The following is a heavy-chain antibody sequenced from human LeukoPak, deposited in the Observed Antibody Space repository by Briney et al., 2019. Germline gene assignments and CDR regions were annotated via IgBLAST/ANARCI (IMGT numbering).Heavy chain of an antibody. Sequence: SSETLSLTCTVSGGSISSSSYYWGWIRQPPGKGLEWIGSIYYSGSTYYNPSLKSRVTISVDTSKNQFSLKLSSVTAADTAVYYCARHERYSNGYYFDYWGQGTLVTVSS. CDR2: IYYSGST. D-gene: IGHD5-18*01. V-gene: IGHV4-39*01. CDR3: ARHERYSNGYYFDY. J-gene: IGHJ4*02. CDR1: GGSISSSSYY.